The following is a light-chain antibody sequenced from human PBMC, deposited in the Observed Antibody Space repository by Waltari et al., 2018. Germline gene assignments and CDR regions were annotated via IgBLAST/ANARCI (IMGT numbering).Light chain of an antibody. CDR1: INDIGRFDF. J-gene: IGLJ3*02. V-gene: IGLV2-14*01. CDR2: EVK. CDR3: SAYTTRGTWV. Sequence: QSALTQPASVSASPGQSITLSCTGTINDIGRFDFVSWYQQHPGQAPRLLIYEVKCRSAGFFVRFAGSKSDNTASQTIFGLQAEDEADYYCSAYTTRGTWVFGGGTKLTVL.